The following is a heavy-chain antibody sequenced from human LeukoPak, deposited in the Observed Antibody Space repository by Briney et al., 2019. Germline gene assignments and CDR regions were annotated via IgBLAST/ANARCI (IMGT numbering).Heavy chain of an antibody. CDR3: ASLDIPDCSSTSCPINPRDY. CDR2: INSDGSST. J-gene: IGHJ4*02. Sequence: PAGGSLRLSCAASGFTFSSYWMHWVRQAPGKGLVWVSRINSDGSSTSYADSVKGRFTISRDNAKNTLYLQMNSLRAEDTAVYYCASLDIPDCSSTSCPINPRDYWGQGTLVTVSS. V-gene: IGHV3-74*01. CDR1: GFTFSSYW. D-gene: IGHD2-2*01.